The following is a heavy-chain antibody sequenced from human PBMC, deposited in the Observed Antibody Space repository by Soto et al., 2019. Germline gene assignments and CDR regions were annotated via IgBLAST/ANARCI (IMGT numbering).Heavy chain of an antibody. CDR2: ISYDGSNK. J-gene: IGHJ6*02. CDR1: GFTFSSYA. V-gene: IGHV3-30-3*01. CDR3: ARESSSSPPYYYGMDV. D-gene: IGHD6-6*01. Sequence: QVQLVESGGGVVQPGRSLRLSCAASGFTFSSYAMHWVRQAPGKGLEWVAVISYDGSNKYYADSVEGRFTISRDKSKNTLYLQMNSLRAEDRAVYYCARESSSSPPYYYGMDVWGQGTTVTVSS.